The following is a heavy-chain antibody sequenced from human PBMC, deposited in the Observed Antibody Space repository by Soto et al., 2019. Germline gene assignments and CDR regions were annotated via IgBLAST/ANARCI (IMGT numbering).Heavy chain of an antibody. CDR1: GFTFSSYG. D-gene: IGHD6-6*01. J-gene: IGHJ6*02. V-gene: IGHV3-33*01. CDR2: IWYDGSNK. CDR3: ARDHARRVSGAHYYYYGMDV. Sequence: HVQLVESGGGMVQPGRSLRLSCAASGFTFSSYGMHWVRQAPGKGLEWVAVIWYDGSNKYYADSVKGRFTISRDNSKNTLYLQMNSLRAEDTAVYYCARDHARRVSGAHYYYYGMDVWGQGTTVTVSS.